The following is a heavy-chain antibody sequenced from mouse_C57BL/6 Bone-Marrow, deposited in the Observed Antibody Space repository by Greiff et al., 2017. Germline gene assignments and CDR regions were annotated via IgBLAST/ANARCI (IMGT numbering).Heavy chain of an antibody. J-gene: IGHJ1*03. CDR3: ARSHYYGSSLWYFAV. CDR1: GYAFSSSW. V-gene: IGHV1-82*01. D-gene: IGHD1-1*01. Sequence: VQLQQSGPELVKPGASVKISCKASGYAFSSSWMNWVKQRPGQGLEWIGRIYPGDGDTNYNGKFKGKATLTADKSSSTAYMQLRILTSEHSAVYVCARSHYYGSSLWYFAVWGTGTTVTVSS. CDR2: IYPGDGDT.